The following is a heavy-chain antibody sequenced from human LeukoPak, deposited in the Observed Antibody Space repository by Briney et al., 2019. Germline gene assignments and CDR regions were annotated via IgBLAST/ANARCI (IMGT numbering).Heavy chain of an antibody. CDR2: INPNSGGT. V-gene: IGHV1-2*02. J-gene: IGHJ4*02. CDR1: GYTFTGYY. Sequence: ASVKVSSEDSGYTFTGYYIHWVRQAPGQGLEWMGLINPNSGGTNYAQKFQGRVTMTRDTSISTAYMELSSLRSDDTAVYYCARHPAGYHHGSGNYPQWGQGPLVTVSS. CDR3: ARHPAGYHHGSGNYPQ. D-gene: IGHD3-10*01.